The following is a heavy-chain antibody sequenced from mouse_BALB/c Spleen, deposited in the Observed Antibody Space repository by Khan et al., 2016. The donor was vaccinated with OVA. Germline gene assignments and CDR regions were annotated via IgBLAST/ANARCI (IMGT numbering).Heavy chain of an antibody. Sequence: IQLVQSGPELMKPGASVKISCKASGYSFSTYYIHWVTRSHGKTLEWIGYIDPFNGGTTYNQKFKGKATLTVDKSSRTAYMHLTSLTSEDAAVYYCARHGSTSWVAYWGQGTLVTVAA. CDR3: ARHGSTSWVAY. J-gene: IGHJ3*01. CDR2: IDPFNGGT. V-gene: IGHV1S135*01. CDR1: GYSFSTYY.